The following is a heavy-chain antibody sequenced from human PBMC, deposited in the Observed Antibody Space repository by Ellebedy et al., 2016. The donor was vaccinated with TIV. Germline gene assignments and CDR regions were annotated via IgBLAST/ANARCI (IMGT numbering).Heavy chain of an antibody. Sequence: GESLKISXKGSGYSFTSYCTGWVRQVPGKGLEWIGINYPGDSDTRYSPSFQGQVTISADKSISTAYLQWSSLKASDTAMYYCARPSSNWGEVAIVAYWGQGTLVTVSS. CDR3: ARPSSNWGEVAIVAY. CDR1: GYSFTSYC. CDR2: NYPGDSDT. D-gene: IGHD2-21*01. V-gene: IGHV5-51*01. J-gene: IGHJ4*02.